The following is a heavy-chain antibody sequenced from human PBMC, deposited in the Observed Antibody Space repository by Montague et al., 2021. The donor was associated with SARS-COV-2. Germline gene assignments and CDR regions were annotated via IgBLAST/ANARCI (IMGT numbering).Heavy chain of an antibody. CDR1: VFTFRSYW. J-gene: IGHJ4*02. Sequence: SLRLSCAASVFTFRSYWMHLVRQVPGRGLVWVSRIKPDGTSTHYAASXKGRFIISRDNAKNTLSLQMTNLRVDDTAVYFCVRPLWFGDSDYYFDSWGQGTLVTVSS. V-gene: IGHV3-74*01. D-gene: IGHD3-10*01. CDR3: VRPLWFGDSDYYFDS. CDR2: IKPDGTST.